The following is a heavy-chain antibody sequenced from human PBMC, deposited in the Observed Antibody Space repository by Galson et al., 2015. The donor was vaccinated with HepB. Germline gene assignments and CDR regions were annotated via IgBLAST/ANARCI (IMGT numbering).Heavy chain of an antibody. V-gene: IGHV3-30*18. D-gene: IGHD5-12*01. CDR1: GFAFSDYG. CDR2: VSSDGNTK. Sequence: SLRLSCAASGFAFSDYGMHWVRQAPGKGLDEVAVVSSDGNTKVYTDSVKGRFTISRDNAKNTLYLLMNSLRPEDTAVYFCVKDQPYTGHAWGQGVLVTVSS. CDR3: VKDQPYTGHA. J-gene: IGHJ5*02.